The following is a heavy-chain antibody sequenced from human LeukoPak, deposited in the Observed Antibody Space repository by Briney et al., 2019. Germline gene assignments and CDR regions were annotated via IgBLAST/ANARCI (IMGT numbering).Heavy chain of an antibody. J-gene: IGHJ4*02. Sequence: GESLRLSGAASGFTFSTYSLSWLRQAPGKGLEWVAKINKDGSEKGYVDSVKGRFTISRDNAKGSLYLQLNSLRAEDTAVYYCARGFQRGDSPVWGQGTLVTVSS. D-gene: IGHD2-21*02. V-gene: IGHV3-7*01. CDR1: GFTFSTYS. CDR2: INKDGSEK. CDR3: ARGFQRGDSPV.